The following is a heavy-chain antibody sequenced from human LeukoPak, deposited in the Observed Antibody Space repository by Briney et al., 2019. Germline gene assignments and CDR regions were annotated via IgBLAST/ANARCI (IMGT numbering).Heavy chain of an antibody. J-gene: IGHJ4*02. V-gene: IGHV1-18*01. Sequence: KPGGSLRLSCAASGFTFSSYAMSWVRQAPGQGLEWMGWISAYNGNTNYAQKLQGRVTMTTDTSTSTAYMELRSLRSDDTAVYYCARDNYGDPRDYWGQGTLVTVSS. CDR3: ARDNYGDPRDY. D-gene: IGHD4-17*01. CDR1: GFTFSSYA. CDR2: ISAYNGNT.